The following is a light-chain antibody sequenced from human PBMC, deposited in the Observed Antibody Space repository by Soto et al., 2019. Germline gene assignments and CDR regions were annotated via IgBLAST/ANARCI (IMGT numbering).Light chain of an antibody. V-gene: IGKV3-15*01. J-gene: IGKJ1*01. CDR2: CAF. CDR3: QQYDNWPSWA. Sequence: DIVMTQSPASLSASLGERASLSCRASHSISSNLALYQQKAGQAATILIYCAFTRAPGRPARFSGTGSGTEFTLSISSLQSADFAVYYCQQYDNWPSWAFGQGTKVDIK. CDR1: HSISSN.